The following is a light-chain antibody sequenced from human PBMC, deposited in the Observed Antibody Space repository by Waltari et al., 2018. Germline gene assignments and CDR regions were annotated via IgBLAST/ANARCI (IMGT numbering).Light chain of an antibody. V-gene: IGKV1-33*01. Sequence: IQMTPSPSSLSASVVYRVTITCQASQDISNYLNLYQQKPGKAPKLLIYDASNLETGVPSRFSGSGSGTDFTFTISSLQPEDIATYYCQQYDNLPRFGGGTKVEIK. CDR1: QDISNY. J-gene: IGKJ4*01. CDR2: DAS. CDR3: QQYDNLPR.